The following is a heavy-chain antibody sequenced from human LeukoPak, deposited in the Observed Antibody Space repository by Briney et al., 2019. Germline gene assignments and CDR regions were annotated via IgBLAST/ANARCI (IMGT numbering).Heavy chain of an antibody. V-gene: IGHV3-23*01. Sequence: GGSLRLSCAASGFAFSSYAMSWVRQAPGKGLEWVSAISGSGGSTYYADSVKGRFTISRDNSKNTLYLQMNSLRAEDTAVYYCAKDRWLQFDFDYWGQGTLVTVSS. CDR1: GFAFSSYA. J-gene: IGHJ4*02. D-gene: IGHD5-24*01. CDR3: AKDRWLQFDFDY. CDR2: ISGSGGST.